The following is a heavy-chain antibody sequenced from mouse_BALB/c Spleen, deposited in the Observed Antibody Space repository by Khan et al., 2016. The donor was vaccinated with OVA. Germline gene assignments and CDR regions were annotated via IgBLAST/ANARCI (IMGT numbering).Heavy chain of an antibody. CDR3: ARGNYYGYDFDY. CDR1: GYSITSGYA. Sequence: VQLQQSGPGLVKPSQSLSLTCTVTGYSITSGYAWNWIRQFPGNKLEWMGYISYSGVTSYTPSLKSRISITRDTSKNQFFLQLNSVTTEDTASYCCARGNYYGYDFDYWGQGTTLTVSS. CDR2: ISYSGVT. V-gene: IGHV3-2*02. J-gene: IGHJ2*01. D-gene: IGHD1-2*01.